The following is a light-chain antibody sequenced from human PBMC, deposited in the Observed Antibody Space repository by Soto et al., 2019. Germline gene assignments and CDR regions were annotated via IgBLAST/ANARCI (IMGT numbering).Light chain of an antibody. CDR3: QHYNNWPPWT. CDR1: QNIRSD. J-gene: IGKJ1*01. V-gene: IGKV3-15*01. Sequence: EIVMTQSPGTLSVSPGERATLSCRASQNIRSDLAWYQQTPGQAPRLLIYDASTRATGIPDRFSGSGSGTEFTLTISSLQSEDFAVYYCQHYNNWPPWTLGQGTKVDI. CDR2: DAS.